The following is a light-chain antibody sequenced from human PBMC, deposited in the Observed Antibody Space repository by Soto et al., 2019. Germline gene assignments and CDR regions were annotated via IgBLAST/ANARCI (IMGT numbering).Light chain of an antibody. CDR2: GAS. V-gene: IGKV3-20*01. CDR3: QQSYSSPPT. Sequence: EIVLTQTPGTLSLSPGERATLSCRASQSVSSSYLAWYQQKPGQAPRLLIYGASTRATGIPARFSGSGSGTDFTLTISSLQPEDFAAYFCQQSYSSPPTFGQGTRLE. CDR1: QSVSSSY. J-gene: IGKJ5*01.